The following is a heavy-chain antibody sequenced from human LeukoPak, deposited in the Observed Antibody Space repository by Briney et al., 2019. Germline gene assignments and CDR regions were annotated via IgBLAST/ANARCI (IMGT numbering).Heavy chain of an antibody. V-gene: IGHV3-21*01. CDR1: GFTFSSYS. CDR2: ISSSSSYI. J-gene: IGHJ1*01. CDR3: AREHDYGDREYFQH. Sequence: GGSLRLSCAASGFTFSSYSMNWVRQAPGKGLEWVSSISSSSSYIYYADSVKGRFTISRDNAKNSLYLRMNSLRAEDTAVYYCAREHDYGDREYFQHWGQGTLVTVSS. D-gene: IGHD4-17*01.